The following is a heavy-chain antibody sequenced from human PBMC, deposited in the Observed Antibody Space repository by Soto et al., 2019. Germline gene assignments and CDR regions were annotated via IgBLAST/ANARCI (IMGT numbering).Heavy chain of an antibody. J-gene: IGHJ4*02. Sequence: PGGSLRLSCAASGFTFSSYGMHWVRQAPGKGLEWVAVISYDGSNKYYADSVKGRFTISRDNSKNTLYLQMNSLRAEDTAVYYCAKEFMVYYDSSGYLDYFDYWGQGTLVTV. CDR3: AKEFMVYYDSSGYLDYFDY. CDR1: GFTFSSYG. CDR2: ISYDGSNK. V-gene: IGHV3-30*18. D-gene: IGHD3-22*01.